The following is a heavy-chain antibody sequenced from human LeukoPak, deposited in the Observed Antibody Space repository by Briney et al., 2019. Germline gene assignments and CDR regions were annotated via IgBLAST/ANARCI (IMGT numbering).Heavy chain of an antibody. V-gene: IGHV1-69*13. CDR1: GGTFSSYA. CDR2: IIPIFGTA. J-gene: IGHJ4*02. Sequence: ASVKVSCKASGGTFSSYAISWVRQAPGQGLEWMGGIIPIFGTANYAQKFQGRVTITADESTSTAYMELSSLRSEDTAVYYCAGYYSSTSCYASLYWGQGTLVTVSS. CDR3: AGYYSSTSCYASLY. D-gene: IGHD2-2*01.